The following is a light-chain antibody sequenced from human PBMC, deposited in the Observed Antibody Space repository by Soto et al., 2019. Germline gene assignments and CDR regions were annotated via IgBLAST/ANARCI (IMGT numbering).Light chain of an antibody. CDR2: EVS. CDR1: SSDVGGYNY. CDR3: SSYTSSSTPYV. Sequence: QSALTQPASVSGSPGQSITISFTGTSSDVGGYNYVFWYQQHPGKAPKLMIYEVSNRPSGIYNRFSGSKSGNTASLTISGLQGEDEADYYCSSYTSSSTPYVFGTGTKLTVL. V-gene: IGLV2-14*01. J-gene: IGLJ1*01.